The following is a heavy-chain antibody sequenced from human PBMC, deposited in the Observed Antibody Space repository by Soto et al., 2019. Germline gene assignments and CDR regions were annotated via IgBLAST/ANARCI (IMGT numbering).Heavy chain of an antibody. V-gene: IGHV3-33*01. CDR1: GFTFSSYG. CDR2: IWYDGSNK. J-gene: IGHJ6*02. CDR3: ARDSNDFGSGKDYYYYYGMDV. Sequence: QVQLVESGGGVVQPGRSLRLSCAASGFTFSSYGMHWVRQAPGKGLEWVAVIWYDGSNKYYADSVKGRFTISRHNSKNTLYLQMNSLRAEDTAVYYCARDSNDFGSGKDYYYYYGMDVWGQGTTVTVSS. D-gene: IGHD3-3*01.